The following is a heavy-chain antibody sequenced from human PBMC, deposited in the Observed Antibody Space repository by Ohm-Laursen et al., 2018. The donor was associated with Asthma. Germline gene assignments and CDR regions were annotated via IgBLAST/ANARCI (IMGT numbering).Heavy chain of an antibody. CDR2: ISSSSSYT. J-gene: IGHJ4*02. Sequence: SLRLSCTASGFTFSSYSMNWIRQAPGKGLEWVSYISSSSSYTNYADSVKGRFTVSRDNSKNTLYLQMNSLRAEDTALYYCAKGMAAAVDYWGQGTLVTVSS. D-gene: IGHD6-13*01. V-gene: IGHV3-21*05. CDR3: AKGMAAAVDY. CDR1: GFTFSSYS.